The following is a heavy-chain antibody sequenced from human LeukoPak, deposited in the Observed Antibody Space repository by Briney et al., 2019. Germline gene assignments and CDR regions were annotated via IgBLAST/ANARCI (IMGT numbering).Heavy chain of an antibody. CDR1: GFTFGDYA. J-gene: IGHJ4*02. Sequence: GGSLRLSCAASGFTFGDYAMSWVRQAPGKGLEWVSVIYSGGSTYYADSVKGRFTISRDNSKNTLYLQMNSLRAEDTAIYYCARLNFGDDYWGQGTLVAVSS. V-gene: IGHV3-66*01. CDR3: ARLNFGDDY. D-gene: IGHD4-17*01. CDR2: IYSGGST.